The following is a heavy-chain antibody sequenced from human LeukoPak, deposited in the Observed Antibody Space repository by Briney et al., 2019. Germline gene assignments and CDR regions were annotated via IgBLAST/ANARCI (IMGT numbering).Heavy chain of an antibody. J-gene: IGHJ4*02. CDR3: TRVNWGSYSFYFDY. CDR1: GFTFGDYA. V-gene: IGHV3-49*04. D-gene: IGHD1-26*01. Sequence: PGGSLRLSCTASGFTFGDYAMSWVRQAPGKGLEWVGLIRSKAYGGTTEYAASVKGRFTISRDDSKSIAYLQMNSLKTEDTAVYYCTRVNWGSYSFYFDYWGQGTLVTASS. CDR2: IRSKAYGGTT.